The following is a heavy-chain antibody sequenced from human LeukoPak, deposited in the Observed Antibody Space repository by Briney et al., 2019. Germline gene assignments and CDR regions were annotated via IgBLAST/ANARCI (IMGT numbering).Heavy chain of an antibody. J-gene: IGHJ6*02. CDR1: GGTFSSYA. D-gene: IGHD5-18*01. V-gene: IGHV1-69*04. CDR2: IIPIFGIA. Sequence: SVKVSCKASGGTFSSYAISWVQQAPGLGLEWMGRIIPIFGIANYAQKFQGRVTITADKSTSTAYMELSSLRSEDTAVYYCATDTAMAGTYYYGMDVWGQGTTVTVSS. CDR3: ATDTAMAGTYYYGMDV.